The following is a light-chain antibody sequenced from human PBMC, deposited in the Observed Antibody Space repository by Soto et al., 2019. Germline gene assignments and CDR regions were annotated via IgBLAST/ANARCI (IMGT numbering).Light chain of an antibody. Sequence: EIVLTQSPGTLSLSPGERASLSCRASQSVSSTYLAWYQQKPGQAPRLLIYDTSNRATGIPDRFSGSGSGTDFTLTISRLEPEDFAVYYCQQYGSFPLTFGGGTKVEIK. J-gene: IGKJ4*01. CDR1: QSVSSTY. CDR3: QQYGSFPLT. CDR2: DTS. V-gene: IGKV3-20*01.